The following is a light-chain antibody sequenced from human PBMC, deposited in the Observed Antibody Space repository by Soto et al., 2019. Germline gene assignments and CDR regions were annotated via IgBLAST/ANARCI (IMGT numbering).Light chain of an antibody. CDR1: QSVSSSY. J-gene: IGKJ5*01. CDR3: QQYNNWPLT. V-gene: IGKV3-15*01. Sequence: EIVLTQSPGTLSLSPGERATLSCRASQSVSSSYLAWYQQKPGQAPRLLIYGASSRPTGIPARFSGSGSGTEFTLTISSLQSEDFAVYYCQQYNNWPLTFGQGTRLEIK. CDR2: GAS.